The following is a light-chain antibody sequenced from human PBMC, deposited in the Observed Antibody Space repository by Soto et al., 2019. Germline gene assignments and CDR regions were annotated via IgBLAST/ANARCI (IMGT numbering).Light chain of an antibody. Sequence: QSALTQPASVSGSPGQSITISCTGTSSDVGGYNYFSWYQQHPGKAPKLMIYDVSNRPSGVSNRFSGSKSGNTASLTISGLQAEDEADYYCSSYTSSSTGVFGGGTKLTVL. CDR2: DVS. CDR1: SSDVGGYNY. J-gene: IGLJ3*02. CDR3: SSYTSSSTGV. V-gene: IGLV2-14*01.